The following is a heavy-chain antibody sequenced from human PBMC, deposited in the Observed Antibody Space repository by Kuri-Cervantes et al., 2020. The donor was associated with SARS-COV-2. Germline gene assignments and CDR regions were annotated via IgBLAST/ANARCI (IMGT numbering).Heavy chain of an antibody. J-gene: IGHJ3*02. CDR2: SNAGNGNT. D-gene: IGHD6-6*01. CDR3: ARAGLGSSGAFDI. V-gene: IGHV1-3*02. Sequence: ASVKVSCKASGYTFTSYGISWVRQAPGQRLEWMGWSNAGNGNTKYSQEFQGRVTVTRDMSLRTAYIELSRLRSDDTAVYYCARAGLGSSGAFDIWGQGTMVTVSS. CDR1: GYTFTSYG.